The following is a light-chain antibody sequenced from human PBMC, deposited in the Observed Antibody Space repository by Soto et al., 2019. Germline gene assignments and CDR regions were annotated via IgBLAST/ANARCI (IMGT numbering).Light chain of an antibody. CDR2: EVS. CDR1: SSDVGYYNY. J-gene: IGLJ3*02. V-gene: IGLV2-14*01. Sequence: QSALTQPASVSGSPGQSITISCSGTSSDVGYYNYVSWYEHHPGKAPKLIIYEVSKRPSGVSNRFSGSKSGNTASLTISGLQAEDEADYYCSSYTTSSTQVFGGGTKLTVL. CDR3: SSYTTSSTQV.